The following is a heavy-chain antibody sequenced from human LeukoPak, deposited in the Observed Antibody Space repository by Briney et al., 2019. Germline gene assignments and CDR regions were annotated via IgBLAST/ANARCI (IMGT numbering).Heavy chain of an antibody. V-gene: IGHV4-34*01. CDR1: GGSLSGYY. J-gene: IGHJ4*02. Sequence: PSETLSLTCAVYGGSLSGYYWSWIRQPPGKGLEWIGEINHSGSTNYNPSLKSRVTISVDTSKNQFSLKLSSVTAADTAVYYCARRKIFGVVPRAYFDYWGQGTLVTVSS. D-gene: IGHD3-3*01. CDR2: INHSGST. CDR3: ARRKIFGVVPRAYFDY.